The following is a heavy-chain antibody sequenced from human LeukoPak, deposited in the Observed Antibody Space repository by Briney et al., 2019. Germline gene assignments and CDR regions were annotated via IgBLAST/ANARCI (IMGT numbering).Heavy chain of an antibody. J-gene: IGHJ4*02. CDR2: ISPSDSDI. D-gene: IGHD3-22*01. CDR3: ARPPYYYDSSTYYGYFEY. Sequence: GESLKISCKGSGYTFTNYWIGWVRQMPGKGLEWMRIISPSDSDIRYSPSFQGRVTISVDKSISTAYLQWSSLKASDTAMYYCARPPYYYDSSTYYGYFEYWGQGTLVTVSS. V-gene: IGHV5-51*01. CDR1: GYTFTNYW.